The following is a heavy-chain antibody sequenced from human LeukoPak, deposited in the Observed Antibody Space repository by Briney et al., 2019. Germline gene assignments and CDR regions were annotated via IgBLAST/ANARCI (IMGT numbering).Heavy chain of an antibody. V-gene: IGHV1-69*05. CDR1: GGTFSSCA. Sequence: ASVKVSCKASGGTFSSCAISWVRQAPGQGLEWMGGIIPIFGTANYAQKFQGRVTITTDESTSTAYMELSSLRSEDTAVYYCARARRIAARPDWFDPWGQGTLVTVSS. D-gene: IGHD6-6*01. CDR3: ARARRIAARPDWFDP. J-gene: IGHJ5*02. CDR2: IIPIFGTA.